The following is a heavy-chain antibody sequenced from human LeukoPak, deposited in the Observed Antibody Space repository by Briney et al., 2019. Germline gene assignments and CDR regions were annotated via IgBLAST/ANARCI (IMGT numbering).Heavy chain of an antibody. D-gene: IGHD3-9*01. J-gene: IGHJ4*02. CDR1: GYTFTGYY. Sequence: GASVKVSCKASGYTFTGYYMHWVRQAPGQGLEWMGWINPNSGGTNYAQKFQGRITMTRDTSINTAYMELSRLKSDDTAVYYCARGPLSDVLTHFDYWGQGTLVTVSS. CDR3: ARGPLSDVLTHFDY. CDR2: INPNSGGT. V-gene: IGHV1-2*02.